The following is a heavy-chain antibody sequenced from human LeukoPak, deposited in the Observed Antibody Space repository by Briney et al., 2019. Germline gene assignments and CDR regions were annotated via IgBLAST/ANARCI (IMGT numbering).Heavy chain of an antibody. J-gene: IGHJ4*02. V-gene: IGHV3-23*01. Sequence: PGGSLRLSCAASGFIFSSYSMSWVRQAPGKGLEWVSAIGGSGGNTYYADSVKGRFTISRDNSKNTLYLQMSSLRAEDTAVYYCAKRDRPCSGDCSAPYYFDYWGQGTLVTVSS. CDR3: AKRDRPCSGDCSAPYYFDY. D-gene: IGHD2-21*02. CDR2: IGGSGGNT. CDR1: GFIFSSYS.